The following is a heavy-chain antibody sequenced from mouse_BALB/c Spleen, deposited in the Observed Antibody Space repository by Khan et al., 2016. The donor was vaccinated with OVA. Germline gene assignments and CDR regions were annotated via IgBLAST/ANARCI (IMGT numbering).Heavy chain of an antibody. V-gene: IGHV1S127*01. CDR2: IDPSKSET. CDR1: GYTFTSFW. CDR3: ARGGYCMPFAY. D-gene: IGHD3-1*01. J-gene: IGHJ3*01. Sequence: QVQLQQSGPELVRPGASVKMSCKASGYTFTSFWIHWVKQRPGQGLEWIGMIDPSKSETRLNQKFKDKATLNVDKSSNTAYMQLSRLTSEDSAFSYCARGGYCMPFAYWGQGTLVTVSA.